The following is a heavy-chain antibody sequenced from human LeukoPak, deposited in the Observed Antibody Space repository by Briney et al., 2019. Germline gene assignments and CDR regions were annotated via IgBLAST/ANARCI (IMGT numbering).Heavy chain of an antibody. CDR3: ARALAGTAFDY. D-gene: IGHD6-19*01. V-gene: IGHV3-21*01. Sequence: PGGSLRLSCAASGFIFSSYSMNWVRKAPGKGLEWVSYISSSSSYIYNAASVKGRFTISRDNAKNSLYLQMNSLRAEDTAVYYCARALAGTAFDYWGQGTLVTVSS. CDR2: ISSSSSYI. CDR1: GFIFSSYS. J-gene: IGHJ4*02.